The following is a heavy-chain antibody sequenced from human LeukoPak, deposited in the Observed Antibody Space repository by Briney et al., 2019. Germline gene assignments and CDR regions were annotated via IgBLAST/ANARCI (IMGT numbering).Heavy chain of an antibody. D-gene: IGHD4-17*01. CDR3: AKELAPIDYGDFPGNDY. Sequence: GGSLRLSCAASGFTVSSNYMSWVRQAPGKGLEWVSIIYSDGRTFYADSVKGRFTISRDNSKNTLYLQMNSLRAEDTAVYYCAKELAPIDYGDFPGNDYWGQGTLVTVSS. CDR2: IYSDGRT. CDR1: GFTVSSNY. J-gene: IGHJ4*02. V-gene: IGHV3-53*01.